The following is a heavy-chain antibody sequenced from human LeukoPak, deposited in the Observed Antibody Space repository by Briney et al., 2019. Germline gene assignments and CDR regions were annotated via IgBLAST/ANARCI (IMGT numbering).Heavy chain of an antibody. Sequence: ASVKVSCKASGYTFTTYAMHWVRRAPGQRLEWMGWINAGNGNTKYSQKFQGRVTITRDTSASTAYMELSSLRSEDTAVYYCARGIAAAAERFDYWGQGTLVTVSS. D-gene: IGHD6-13*01. V-gene: IGHV1-3*01. CDR1: GYTFTTYA. CDR2: INAGNGNT. J-gene: IGHJ4*02. CDR3: ARGIAAAAERFDY.